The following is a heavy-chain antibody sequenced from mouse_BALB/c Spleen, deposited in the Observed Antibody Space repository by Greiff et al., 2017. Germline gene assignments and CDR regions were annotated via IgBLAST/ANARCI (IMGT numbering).Heavy chain of an antibody. CDR1: GFTFSSYY. J-gene: IGHJ2*01. D-gene: IGHD2-4*01. Sequence: EVKLVESGGGLVKLGGSLKLSCAASGFTFSSYYMSWVRQTPEKRLELVAAINSNGGSTYYPDTVKGRFTISRDNAKNTLYLQMSSLKSEDTALYYCARCYYDYDGRGVYFDYWGQGTTLTVSS. V-gene: IGHV5-6-2*01. CDR2: INSNGGST. CDR3: ARCYYDYDGRGVYFDY.